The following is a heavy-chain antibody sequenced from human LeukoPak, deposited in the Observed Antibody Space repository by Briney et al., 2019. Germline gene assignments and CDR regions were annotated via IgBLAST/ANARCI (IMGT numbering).Heavy chain of an antibody. D-gene: IGHD6-19*01. CDR1: GYTFTSYG. CDR2: ISAYNGNT. J-gene: IGHJ6*03. CDR3: ARDQGGYSSGWYFSSYYYMDV. V-gene: IGHV1-18*01. Sequence: ASVKVSCKASGYTFTSYGISWVRQAPGPGLEWMGWISAYNGNTNYAQKLQGRVTMTTDTSTSTAYMELRSLRSDDTAVYYCARDQGGYSSGWYFSSYYYMDVWGKGTTVTVSS.